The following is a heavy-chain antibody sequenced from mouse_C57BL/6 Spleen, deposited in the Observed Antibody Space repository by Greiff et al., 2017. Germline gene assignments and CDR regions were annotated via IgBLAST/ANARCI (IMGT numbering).Heavy chain of an antibody. CDR1: GYTFTDYE. CDR3: TAYSNSYYFDY. J-gene: IGHJ2*01. V-gene: IGHV1-15*01. CDR2: IDPETGGT. Sequence: VKLQESGAELVRPGASVTLSCKASGYTFTDYEMHWVKQTPVHGLEWIGAIDPETGGTAYNQKFKGKAILTADKSSSTAYMELRSLTSEDSAVYYCTAYSNSYYFDYWGQGTTLTVSS. D-gene: IGHD2-5*01.